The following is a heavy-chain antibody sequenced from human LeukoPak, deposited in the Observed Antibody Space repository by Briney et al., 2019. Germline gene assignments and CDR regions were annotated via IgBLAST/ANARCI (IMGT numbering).Heavy chain of an antibody. CDR2: FYYSGSS. CDR3: ARFFYSDGRGI. J-gene: IGHJ4*01. D-gene: IGHD3-22*01. CDR1: GGSISSSPYY. Sequence: SETLSLTCFVSGGSISSSPYYWGWIRQPPGEGLKWIGSFYYSGSSYYNPSLQSRVTISVDTSKNQFSLKLSSVTAADTAVYYCARFFYSDGRGIWGHGTLVTVSS. V-gene: IGHV4-39*07.